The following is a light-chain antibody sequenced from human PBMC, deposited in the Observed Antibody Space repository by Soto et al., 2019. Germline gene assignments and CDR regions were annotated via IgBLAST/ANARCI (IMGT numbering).Light chain of an antibody. J-gene: IGKJ3*01. V-gene: IGKV1-9*01. CDR1: QGISSY. Sequence: DIQLTQSPSFLSASVGDRVTITCRASQGISSYLAWYQQKPGKAPKLLIYAASTLQSGVPSRFSGSGSGTEFTLTISSLQPGDFATYYCQQLNSYPPVFGPGTKVDIK. CDR2: AAS. CDR3: QQLNSYPPV.